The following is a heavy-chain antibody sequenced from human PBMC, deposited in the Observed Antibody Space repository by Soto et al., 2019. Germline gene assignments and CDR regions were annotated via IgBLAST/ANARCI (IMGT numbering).Heavy chain of an antibody. Sequence: SVKVSCKASGGTFSSYAISWVRQAPGQGLEWMGGIIPIFGTANYAQKFQGRVTITADESTSTAYMELSSLRSEDTAVYYCARSPPGGYSGYVLSNWFDPWGQGTLVTVSS. CDR1: GGTFSSYA. D-gene: IGHD5-12*01. CDR3: ARSPPGGYSGYVLSNWFDP. CDR2: IIPIFGTA. J-gene: IGHJ5*02. V-gene: IGHV1-69*13.